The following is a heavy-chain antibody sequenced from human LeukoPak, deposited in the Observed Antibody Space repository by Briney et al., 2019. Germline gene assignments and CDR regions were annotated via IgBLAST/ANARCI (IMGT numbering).Heavy chain of an antibody. Sequence: GGPLRLSCAASGFTFSSYWMHWVRQAPGKGLVWVSRINSDGSSTSYADSVKGRFTISRDNAKNTLYLQMNSLRAEDTAVYYCASFSVGSYGFDYWGQGTLVTVSS. CDR3: ASFSVGSYGFDY. D-gene: IGHD3-10*01. CDR1: GFTFSSYW. J-gene: IGHJ4*02. CDR2: INSDGSST. V-gene: IGHV3-74*01.